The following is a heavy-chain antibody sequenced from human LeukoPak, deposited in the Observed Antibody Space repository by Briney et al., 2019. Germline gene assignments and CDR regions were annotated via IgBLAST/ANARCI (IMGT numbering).Heavy chain of an antibody. V-gene: IGHV1-46*01. Sequence: ASVKVSCKASGYTFTAYYMHWVRQAPGQGLEWVGLINPGGSSTNYAQKFQGRVTLTRDTSTSTVYMELSSLRSEDTAVYYCARYVGYCSATTCRGNWFDPWGQGTLVTVSS. CDR1: GYTFTAYY. CDR3: ARYVGYCSATTCRGNWFDP. J-gene: IGHJ5*02. CDR2: INPGGSST. D-gene: IGHD2-2*01.